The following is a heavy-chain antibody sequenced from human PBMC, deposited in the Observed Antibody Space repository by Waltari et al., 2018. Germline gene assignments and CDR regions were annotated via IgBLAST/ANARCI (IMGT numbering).Heavy chain of an antibody. Sequence: QVQLQQWGAGLLKPSETLSLTCAVYGGSFSGYYWSWIRQPPGKGLEWIGEINHSGSTNSTPSLKSRVTISVATSKNQFSLQLSSVTAADTAVYYCARGPAIAAHCMDVWGQGTTVTVSS. CDR3: ARGPAIAAHCMDV. J-gene: IGHJ6*02. CDR2: INHSGST. CDR1: GGSFSGYY. V-gene: IGHV4-34*01. D-gene: IGHD6-6*01.